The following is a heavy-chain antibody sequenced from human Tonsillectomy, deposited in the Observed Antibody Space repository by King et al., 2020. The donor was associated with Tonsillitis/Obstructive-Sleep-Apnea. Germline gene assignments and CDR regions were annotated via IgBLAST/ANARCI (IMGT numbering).Heavy chain of an antibody. V-gene: IGHV3-23*04. Sequence: VQLVQSGGGLVQPGGSLRLSCAASGFTFSSYAMSWGRKAQGKGLEWVSAITGSGSRKYYADSVKGRVTICREHSKNTRYRQMKSLRAEDTAVYYCAKEGYSSGWGYFDYWGQGTLVTVSS. J-gene: IGHJ4*02. CDR1: GFTFSSYA. CDR3: AKEGYSSGWGYFDY. CDR2: ITGSGSRK. D-gene: IGHD6-19*01.